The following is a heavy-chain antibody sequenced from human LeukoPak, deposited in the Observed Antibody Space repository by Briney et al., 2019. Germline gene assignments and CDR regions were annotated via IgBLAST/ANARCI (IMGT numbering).Heavy chain of an antibody. CDR3: ARGTTYNQYYYDSSGYYSFDY. CDR1: GGSISSGSYY. J-gene: IGHJ4*02. D-gene: IGHD3-22*01. CDR2: IYTSGST. V-gene: IGHV4-61*02. Sequence: SETLSLTCTVSGGSISSGSYYWSWIRQPAGKGLEWIGRIYTSGSTNYNPSLKSRVTISVDTSKNQFSLKLSSVTATDTAVYYCARGTTYNQYYYDSSGYYSFDYWGQGTLVTVSS.